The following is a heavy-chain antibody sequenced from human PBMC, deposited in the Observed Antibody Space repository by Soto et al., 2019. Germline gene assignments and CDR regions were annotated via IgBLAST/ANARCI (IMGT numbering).Heavy chain of an antibody. J-gene: IGHJ6*02. CDR3: ARETTGTYYYYGMDV. CDR1: GGSISSGGYY. D-gene: IGHD1-1*01. CDR2: IYYSGST. Sequence: SETLSLTCTVSGGSISSGGYYWSWIRQHPGKGLEWIGYIYYSGSTYYNPSLKSRVTISVDTSKNQFSLKLSSVTAADTAAYYCARETTGTYYYYGMDVWGQGTTVTVSS. V-gene: IGHV4-31*03.